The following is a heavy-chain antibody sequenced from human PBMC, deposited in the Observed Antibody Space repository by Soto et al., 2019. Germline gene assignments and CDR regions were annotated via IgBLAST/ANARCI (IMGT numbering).Heavy chain of an antibody. V-gene: IGHV4-31*03. J-gene: IGHJ4*02. CDR1: GGSISSGGYY. Sequence: SETLFLTCTVSGGSISSGGYYWSWIRRHPGKGLEWIGYIYYSGSTYYNPSLKSRVTISVDTSKNQFSLKLSSVTAADTAVYYCARFVDILFDYWGQGTLVTVSS. CDR3: ARFVDILFDY. D-gene: IGHD3-9*01. CDR2: IYYSGST.